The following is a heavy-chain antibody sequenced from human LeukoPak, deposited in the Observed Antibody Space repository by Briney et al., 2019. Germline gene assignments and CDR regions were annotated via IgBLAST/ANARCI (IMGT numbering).Heavy chain of an antibody. Sequence: GGCLRLSCAASGFTFSSYWMSWVRQAPGEGLEWVANIKLDGTEKYYMDSVKGRFSISRDNAKNSLYLQMNALRAEDTAVYYCARDVRPDYWGQGTLVT. CDR3: ARDVRPDY. V-gene: IGHV3-7*04. CDR1: GFTFSSYW. J-gene: IGHJ4*02. D-gene: IGHD6-6*01. CDR2: IKLDGTEK.